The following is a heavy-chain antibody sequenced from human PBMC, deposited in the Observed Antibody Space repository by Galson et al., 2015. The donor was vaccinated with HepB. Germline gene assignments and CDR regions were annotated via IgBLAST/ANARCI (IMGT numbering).Heavy chain of an antibody. V-gene: IGHV3-15*01. Sequence: SLRLSCAASGFTFNNAWMSWVRQAPGKGLEWVGRIKSKAEDGTTIYAAPVRGRFTISRDDSKNTLYLHMNSLITEDTAVYYCAPSLGFGYSEITVAVDYWGQGTLVTVSS. CDR2: IKSKAEDGTT. CDR1: GFTFNNAW. D-gene: IGHD1-26*01. CDR3: APSLGFGYSEITVAVDY. J-gene: IGHJ4*02.